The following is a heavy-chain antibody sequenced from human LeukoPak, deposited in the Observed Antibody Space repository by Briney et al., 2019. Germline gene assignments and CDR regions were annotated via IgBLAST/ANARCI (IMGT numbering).Heavy chain of an antibody. CDR2: ISSSSSYI. V-gene: IGHV3-21*04. CDR3: ARGSTFGGVISDF. D-gene: IGHD3-16*02. Sequence: GGSLRLSCAASGFPFSSYSMNWVRQAPGKGLEWVSSISSSSSYIYYADSVKGRFTISRDNANNSLHLQMNSLRVEDTGIYFCARGSTFGGVISDFWGQGTLVTVSS. J-gene: IGHJ4*02. CDR1: GFPFSSYS.